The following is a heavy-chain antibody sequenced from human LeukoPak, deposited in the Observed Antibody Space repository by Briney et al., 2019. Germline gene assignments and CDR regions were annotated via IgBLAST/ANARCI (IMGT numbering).Heavy chain of an antibody. CDR3: ARGVLGDGYHPYRYFDY. CDR1: GFTFSSYW. Sequence: GGSLRLSCAASGFTFSSYWMHWVRQAPGKGLVWVSHINSDGSGTSYADSVKGRFTISRDNAKNTLYLQANSLRAEDTAVYYCARGVLGDGYHPYRYFDYWGQGTLVTVSS. V-gene: IGHV3-74*01. J-gene: IGHJ4*02. CDR2: INSDGSGT. D-gene: IGHD5-24*01.